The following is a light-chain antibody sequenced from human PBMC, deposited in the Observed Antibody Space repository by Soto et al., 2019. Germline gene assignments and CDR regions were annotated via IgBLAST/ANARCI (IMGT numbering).Light chain of an antibody. J-gene: IGLJ1*01. CDR2: EVT. CDR1: SSDVGSYNL. CDR3: CSYAGSSTYV. Sequence: QSVLTQPASVSGSPGQTITISCTGTSSDVGSYNLVSWYQQHPGKAPKLTIYEVTKRPSGVSHRFSGSKSGNTASLTISGFQAEDEADYYCCSYAGSSTYVFGTGTKVTVL. V-gene: IGLV2-23*02.